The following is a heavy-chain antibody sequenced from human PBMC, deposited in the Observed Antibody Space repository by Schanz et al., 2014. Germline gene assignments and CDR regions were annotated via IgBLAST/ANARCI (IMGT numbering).Heavy chain of an antibody. CDR3: ARENVGRGFDY. D-gene: IGHD3-10*02. CDR2: ISYSGST. J-gene: IGHJ4*02. V-gene: IGHV4-39*02. CDR1: GGSISSTFYY. Sequence: QLQLQESGPGLVKPSETLSLTCTVSGGSISSTFYYWGWIRHPPGKGLYWIGTISYSGSTYYNPPLKVRVPIPVDTSKNHFPLKLNFVTAADTAVYYCARENVGRGFDYWGRGALVTVSS.